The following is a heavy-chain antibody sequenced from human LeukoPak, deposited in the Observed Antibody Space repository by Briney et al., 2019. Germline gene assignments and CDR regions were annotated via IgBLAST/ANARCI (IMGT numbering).Heavy chain of an antibody. V-gene: IGHV1-18*01. D-gene: IGHD6-13*01. J-gene: IGHJ4*02. CDR3: ARDRREYIAAAGPPDFDY. CDR2: ISAYNGNT. CDR1: GYTFTSYG. Sequence: ASVKVSCKASGYTFTSYGISWVRQAPGQGLEWMGWISAYNGNTNYAQKLQGRVTMTTDTSTSTAYLELRSLRSDDTAVYYCARDRREYIAAAGPPDFDYWGQGTLVTVSS.